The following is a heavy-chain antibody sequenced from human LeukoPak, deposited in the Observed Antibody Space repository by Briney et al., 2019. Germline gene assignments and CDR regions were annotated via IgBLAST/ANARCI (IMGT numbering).Heavy chain of an antibody. CDR3: ATVRYCSSTSCYFDWFGL. V-gene: IGHV1-24*01. CDR1: GYTLTELS. D-gene: IGHD2-2*01. J-gene: IGHJ5*02. Sequence: GASVKVSCKVSGYTLTELSMHWVRQAPGKGLEWMGGFDPEDGETIYAQKFQGRVTMTEDTSTDTAYMELSSLRSEDTAVYYCATVRYCSSTSCYFDWFGLWGQGTLVTVSS. CDR2: FDPEDGET.